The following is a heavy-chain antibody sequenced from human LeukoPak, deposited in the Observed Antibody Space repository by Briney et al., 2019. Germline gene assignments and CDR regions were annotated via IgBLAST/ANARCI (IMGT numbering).Heavy chain of an antibody. D-gene: IGHD6-19*01. V-gene: IGHV3-11*01. CDR3: ARVGLDNTGWHINWFDP. CDR1: AFTFSDSY. J-gene: IGHJ5*02. Sequence: PGGSLRPSCAASAFTFSDSYMSWIRQAPGKGLEWVSYISSSGDLISYADSVKGRFTISRDSAKKSLYLQMNSLRVEDTAIYYCARVGLDNTGWHINWFDPWGQGTLVTVSS. CDR2: ISSSGDLI.